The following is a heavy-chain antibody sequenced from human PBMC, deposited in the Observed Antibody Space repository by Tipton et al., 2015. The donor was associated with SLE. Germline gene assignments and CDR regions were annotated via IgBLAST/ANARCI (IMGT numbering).Heavy chain of an antibody. CDR2: ISSSSSYI. CDR3: ARAYSSGWYGNWYFDL. D-gene: IGHD6-19*01. CDR1: GFTFSSYS. Sequence: GSLRLSCAASGFTFSSYSMNWVRQAPGKGLEWVSSISSSSSYIYYADSVKGRFTISRDNAKNSLYLQMNSLRAEDTAVYYCARAYSSGWYGNWYFDLWGRGTLVTVSS. J-gene: IGHJ2*01. V-gene: IGHV3-21*01.